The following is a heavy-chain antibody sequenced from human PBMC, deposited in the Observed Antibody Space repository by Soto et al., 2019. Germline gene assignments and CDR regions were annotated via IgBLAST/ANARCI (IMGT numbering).Heavy chain of an antibody. Sequence: EVQLLESGGGLVQPGGSLRLSCAASAFTFTNDAMSWVRQAPGKGREWVSSISGSGGSTYYADSVQGRFTISRDNSNNTLYLQMDSLRAEDTAVYFCATRGHSTSWYWFDPWGQGTQVTVSS. CDR2: ISGSGGST. V-gene: IGHV3-23*01. CDR1: AFTFTNDA. D-gene: IGHD6-13*01. J-gene: IGHJ5*02. CDR3: ATRGHSTSWYWFDP.